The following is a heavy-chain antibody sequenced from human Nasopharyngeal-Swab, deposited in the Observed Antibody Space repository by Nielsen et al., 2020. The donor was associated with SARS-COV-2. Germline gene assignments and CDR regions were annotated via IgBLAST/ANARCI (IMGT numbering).Heavy chain of an antibody. V-gene: IGHV3-33*08. CDR1: AFSLSYSA. Sequence: GGSLRLSCAGSAFSLSYSAMHWVRQAPGKGLEWVAVIWYDGTKKYYADSVKGRFTISRDNSKNMLYLQLNSLRAEDTAVYYCAREGGTITSHYPHLYYYMNVWGKGTTVTVSS. CDR2: IWYDGTKK. CDR3: AREGGTITSHYPHLYYYMNV. D-gene: IGHD1-7*01. J-gene: IGHJ6*03.